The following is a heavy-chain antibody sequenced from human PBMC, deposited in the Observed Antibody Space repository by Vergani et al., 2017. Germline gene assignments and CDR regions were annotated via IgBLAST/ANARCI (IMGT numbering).Heavy chain of an antibody. V-gene: IGHV4-38-2*02. CDR2: VFHSGSA. Sequence: QVQLQESGPGLVKPSETLSLTCSVSGYSISRGYYCGWIRQPPGKGLEWIATVFHSGSAYYNPSLRRRVTISVETSKNQFSLRLTTLTAADTAVYYCARQFWVSQGVGAFETWGRGTEVSVSS. D-gene: IGHD3-16*01. J-gene: IGHJ3*02. CDR3: ARQFWVSQGVGAFET. CDR1: GYSISRGYY.